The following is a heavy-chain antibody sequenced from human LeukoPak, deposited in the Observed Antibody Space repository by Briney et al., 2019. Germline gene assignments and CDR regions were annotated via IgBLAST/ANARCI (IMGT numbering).Heavy chain of an antibody. CDR1: GGSFSGYY. Sequence: TSETLSLTCAVYGGSFSGYYWSWLRQPPGKGLEWIGEINHSGSTNYNPSLKSRVTISVDTSKNQFSLKLSSVTAADTAVYYCASGSSRHYYYGMDVWGQGTTVTVSS. V-gene: IGHV4-34*01. CDR2: INHSGST. D-gene: IGHD1-26*01. CDR3: ASGSSRHYYYGMDV. J-gene: IGHJ6*02.